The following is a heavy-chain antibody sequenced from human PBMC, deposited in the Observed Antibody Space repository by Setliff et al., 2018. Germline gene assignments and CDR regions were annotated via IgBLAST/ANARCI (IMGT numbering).Heavy chain of an antibody. CDR1: GFTFSDYY. V-gene: IGHV3-23*01. D-gene: IGHD2-15*01. CDR3: VKDRYCSDASCSPDYFDY. CDR2: ISGSGAI. J-gene: IGHJ4*02. Sequence: PGGSLRLSCAASGFTFSDYYMSWVRQAPGKGLEWVSAISGSGAISYADSVKGRFTVSRDNSKNTLYLQMNSLRAEDTAVYYCVKDRYCSDASCSPDYFDYWGQGTLVTVSS.